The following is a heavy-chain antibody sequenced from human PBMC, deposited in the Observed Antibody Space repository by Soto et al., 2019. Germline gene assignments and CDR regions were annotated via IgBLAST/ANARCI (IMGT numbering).Heavy chain of an antibody. D-gene: IGHD6-13*01. CDR3: ARRLAAARRFNEYFDH. CDR2: IYHSGST. Sequence: SETLSITCAVSGGSMSSGGYSWSWIRQPPGKGLERIGYIYHSGSTYYNPSLKSRVTISIDTSTNQFSLKLNSVTAADTGHYFCARRLAAARRFNEYFDHWGQGTQVTVSS. J-gene: IGHJ1*01. CDR1: GGSMSSGGYS. V-gene: IGHV4-30-2*03.